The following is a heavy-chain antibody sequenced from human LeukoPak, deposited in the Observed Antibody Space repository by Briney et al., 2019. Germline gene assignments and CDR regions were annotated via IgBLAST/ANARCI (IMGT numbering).Heavy chain of an antibody. V-gene: IGHV3-23*01. CDR2: IGGDGGGI. Sequence: GGSLRLSCAASGVTFSRSAMNWVRQAPGKGLEWVSSIGGDGGGIYYADSVKGRFTISRDNSKNTLYLQMKSLRAEDTAVYFCASSFVRGVISSDYWGQGTLVTVSS. J-gene: IGHJ4*02. CDR3: ASSFVRGVISSDY. CDR1: GVTFSRSA. D-gene: IGHD3-10*01.